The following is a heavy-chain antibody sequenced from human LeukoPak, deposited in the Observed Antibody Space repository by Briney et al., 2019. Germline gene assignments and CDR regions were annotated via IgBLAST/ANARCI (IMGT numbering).Heavy chain of an antibody. V-gene: IGHV1-8*01. D-gene: IGHD2-2*01. CDR3: ARGRGYCSSTSCYHWFDP. J-gene: IGHJ5*02. CDR1: GYTFTSYD. Sequence: ASVKVSCKASGYTFTSYDINWVRQATGQGLEWMGWMNPNSGNTGYAQKFQGRVTTTRNTSISTAYMELSSLRSEDTAVYYCARGRGYCSSTSCYHWFDPWGQGTLVTVSS. CDR2: MNPNSGNT.